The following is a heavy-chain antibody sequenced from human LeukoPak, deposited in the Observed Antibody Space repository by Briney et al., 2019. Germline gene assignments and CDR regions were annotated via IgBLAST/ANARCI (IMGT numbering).Heavy chain of an antibody. V-gene: IGHV4-59*01. J-gene: IGHJ4*02. D-gene: IGHD4-23*01. CDR1: GGSISSYY. Sequence: SETLSLTCTVSGGSISSYYWSWIRQPPGKGLEWIGYIYYSGSTNYNPSLKSRVTISVDTSKNQFSLKLSSVTAADTAVYYCARVQAYGGKGYFDYWGQGTLVTVSS. CDR3: ARVQAYGGKGYFDY. CDR2: IYYSGST.